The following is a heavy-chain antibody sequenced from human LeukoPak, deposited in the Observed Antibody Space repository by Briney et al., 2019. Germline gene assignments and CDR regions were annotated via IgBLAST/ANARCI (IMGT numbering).Heavy chain of an antibody. CDR2: ISSTGGTT. Sequence: GSLRLSCAASGFTFSSYGVSWVRQAPGKGLEWVSSISSTGGTTYYADSVKGRFTISRDNSKNTLYLQMNSLRAEDTAIYYCAKNGDRGAYCTGGTCYPYFYYYMDVWGKGTTVTI. V-gene: IGHV3-23*01. CDR1: GFTFSSYG. CDR3: AKNGDRGAYCTGGTCYPYFYYYMDV. J-gene: IGHJ6*03. D-gene: IGHD2-15*01.